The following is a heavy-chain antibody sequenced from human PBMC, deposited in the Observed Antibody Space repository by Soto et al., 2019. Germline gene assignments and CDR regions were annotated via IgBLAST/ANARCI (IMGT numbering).Heavy chain of an antibody. CDR3: AITRNFDWLPSDAFDI. CDR2: IYYSGST. D-gene: IGHD3-9*01. J-gene: IGHJ3*02. V-gene: IGHV4-61*08. Sequence: LSLTCTVSGVSVRSDGYYWTWIRQPPGKGLEWIGYIYYSGSTNYNPSLKSRVTISVDTSKNQFSLKLSSVTAADTAVYYCAITRNFDWLPSDAFDIWGQGTMVT. CDR1: GVSVRSDGYY.